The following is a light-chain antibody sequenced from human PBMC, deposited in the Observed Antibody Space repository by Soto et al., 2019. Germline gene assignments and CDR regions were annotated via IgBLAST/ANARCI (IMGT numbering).Light chain of an antibody. Sequence: EIELTQSPGTLSLSPGDRATLSCRASQSVSSNFLAWYQQKPGQAPRLLIYGASISATGIPDRFSGSGSGTDFTLTIRRLEPEDFAMYFCHQYGSSPRTFGQGTKVEIK. J-gene: IGKJ1*01. V-gene: IGKV3-20*01. CDR2: GAS. CDR3: HQYGSSPRT. CDR1: QSVSSNF.